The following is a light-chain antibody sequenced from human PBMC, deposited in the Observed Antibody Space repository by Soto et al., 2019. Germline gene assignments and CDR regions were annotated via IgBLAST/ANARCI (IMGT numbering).Light chain of an antibody. CDR3: SSYPSSGTRV. J-gene: IGLJ3*02. V-gene: IGLV2-14*01. Sequence: QSALTQPASVSGSPGQSITIPCTGTSSDVGDYNYVSWYQQHPGKAPKLMIYDVSSRPSGVSNRFSGSKSGNTASLTISGLKAEDEADYYCSSYPSSGTRVFGGGTKVTVL. CDR2: DVS. CDR1: SSDVGDYNY.